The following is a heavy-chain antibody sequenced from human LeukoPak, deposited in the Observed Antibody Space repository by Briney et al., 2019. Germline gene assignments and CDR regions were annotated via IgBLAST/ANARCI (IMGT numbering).Heavy chain of an antibody. D-gene: IGHD6-13*01. J-gene: IGHJ3*02. CDR2: IWYDGSNK. Sequence: PGRSLRLSCAASRFTFSSYGMHWVRQAPGKGLEWVAVIWYDGSNKYYADSMKGRFTISRDNSKNTLYLQMNSLRAEDTAVYYCARDQAAGTGAFDIWGQGTMVTVSS. CDR1: RFTFSSYG. CDR3: ARDQAAGTGAFDI. V-gene: IGHV3-33*01.